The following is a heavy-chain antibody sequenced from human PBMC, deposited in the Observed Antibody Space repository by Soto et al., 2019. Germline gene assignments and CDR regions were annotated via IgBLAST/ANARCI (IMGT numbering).Heavy chain of an antibody. Sequence: PGGSLRLSCAVSGFTFRSSPMSWVRRAPGKGLEWVSGINGGDDSKHYAESVRGRFTITRDNSKNTLLLQMNSLRAEDTAIYYWAKEDIAAAGMYNWFDPWGQGTLVTVSS. CDR3: AKEDIAAAGMYNWFDP. CDR2: INGGDDSK. J-gene: IGHJ5*02. D-gene: IGHD6-13*01. CDR1: GFTFRSSP. V-gene: IGHV3-23*01.